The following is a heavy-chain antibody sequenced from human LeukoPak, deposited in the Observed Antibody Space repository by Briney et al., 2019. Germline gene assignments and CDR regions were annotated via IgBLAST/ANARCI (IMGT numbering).Heavy chain of an antibody. CDR3: ARGRYYYDSSGYYRY. CDR1: GGSVSSSSYY. D-gene: IGHD3-22*01. Sequence: PSETLPLTCPVSGGSVSSSSYYWGWIRQPPGKGLEWIGEINHSGSTNYNPSLKSRVTISVDTSKNQFSLKLSSVTAADTAVYYCARGRYYYDSSGYYRYWGQGTLVTVSS. CDR2: INHSGST. J-gene: IGHJ4*02. V-gene: IGHV4-39*07.